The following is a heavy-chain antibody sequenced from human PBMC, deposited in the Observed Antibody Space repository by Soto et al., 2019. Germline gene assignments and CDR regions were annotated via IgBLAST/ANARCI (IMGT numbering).Heavy chain of an antibody. CDR1: GFTFSSYA. V-gene: IGHV3-23*01. CDR3: AKASGYSSGWSRGRFDY. Sequence: GGSLRLSCAASGFTFSSYAMSWVRQAPGKGLEWVSAISGSGGSTYYADSVKGRFTISRDNSKNTLYLQMNSLRAEDTAVYYCAKASGYSSGWSRGRFDYWGQGTLVTVSS. CDR2: ISGSGGST. D-gene: IGHD6-19*01. J-gene: IGHJ4*02.